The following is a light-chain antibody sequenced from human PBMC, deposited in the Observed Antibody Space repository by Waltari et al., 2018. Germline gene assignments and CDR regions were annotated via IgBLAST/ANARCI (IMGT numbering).Light chain of an antibody. Sequence: QLVLPQSPSPSAPLGASVKLTCTLDSGHSPTIIAVHQQPPQKGPRYLMKVNSDDSNSKGDEIPDRFSGSSSSSGTERYLTISSVQSEDEADYYCQSGGHGTWVFGGGTKLTVL. CDR1: SGHSPTI. CDR3: QSGGHGTWV. CDR2: VNSDDSN. V-gene: IGLV4-69*02. J-gene: IGLJ3*02.